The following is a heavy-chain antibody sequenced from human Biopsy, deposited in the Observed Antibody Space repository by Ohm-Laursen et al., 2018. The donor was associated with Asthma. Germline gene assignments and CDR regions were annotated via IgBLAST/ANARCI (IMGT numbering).Heavy chain of an antibody. CDR1: GGYTGSSDHH. V-gene: IGHV4-30-4*01. D-gene: IGHD4-17*01. CDR2: VFWSGST. CDR3: ARVVSYGDIYFGIDV. Sequence: TLSLTCRVSGGYTGSSDHHWAWIRQAPRRGLEWIGFVFWSGSTHYSRSLERRVSISIDMATNEFSMKLWSVTPADTAVYFCARVVSYGDIYFGIDVWGPGNTVVVS. J-gene: IGHJ6*02.